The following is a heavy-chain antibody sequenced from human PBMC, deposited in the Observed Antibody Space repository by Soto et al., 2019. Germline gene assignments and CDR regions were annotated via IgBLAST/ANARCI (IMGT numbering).Heavy chain of an antibody. V-gene: IGHV3-23*01. Sequence: VRLSCAVSRFTLWSYGMNLVRQPPGKGQEWVSSISDDGDSTYYADSVKGRFTISRDNSKNTLYLQMNSLRAEDTAVYYCAKRNGYQEAAYLDYWGQGTLVTVSS. CDR1: RFTLWSYG. CDR3: AKRNGYQEAAYLDY. CDR2: ISDDGDST. D-gene: IGHD2-15*01. J-gene: IGHJ4*02.